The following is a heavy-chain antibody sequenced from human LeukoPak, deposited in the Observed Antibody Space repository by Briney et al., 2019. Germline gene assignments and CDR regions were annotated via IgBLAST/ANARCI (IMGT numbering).Heavy chain of an antibody. CDR2: IYSTGST. J-gene: IGHJ3*02. D-gene: IGHD2-2*01. CDR1: GGSISSYF. Sequence: SETLSLTCTVSGGSISSYFWSWIRQPPGKGLEWIGYIYSTGSTNYNPSLRGRVTISVDTSKNQFSLKLRSVTAADTAVYYCARREAQPMWDQGTMVTVSS. CDR3: ARREAQPM. V-gene: IGHV4-59*08.